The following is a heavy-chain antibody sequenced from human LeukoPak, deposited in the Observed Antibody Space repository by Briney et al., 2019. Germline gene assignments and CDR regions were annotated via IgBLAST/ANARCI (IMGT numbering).Heavy chain of an antibody. J-gene: IGHJ5*01. CDR3: ARGLMAHWFDS. Sequence: PGGSLRLSCAASGFTFGNYWMNWVRQAPGKGLEWVANIKQDGSERFYVDSVKGRFTISRDNAKNSLYLQMNSLRAEDTAVYYCARGLMAHWFDSWGQGTLVTVSS. D-gene: IGHD3-16*01. CDR2: IKQDGSER. V-gene: IGHV3-7*05. CDR1: GFTFGNYW.